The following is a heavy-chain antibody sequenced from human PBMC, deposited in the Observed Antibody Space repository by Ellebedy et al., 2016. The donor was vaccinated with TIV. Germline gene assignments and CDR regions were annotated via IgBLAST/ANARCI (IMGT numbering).Heavy chain of an antibody. V-gene: IGHV3-48*04. CDR1: GFTFRTYG. CDR3: ARDGIDYGGNSGLDY. D-gene: IGHD4-23*01. CDR2: ISSGTSPI. Sequence: GGSLRLSXAAAGFTFRTYGMNWVRQAPGKGLEWVSYISSGTSPIYYADSVKGRFTISRDNAKNSLFLQMNSLRAEDTAVYYCARDGIDYGGNSGLDYWGQGTLVTVSS. J-gene: IGHJ4*02.